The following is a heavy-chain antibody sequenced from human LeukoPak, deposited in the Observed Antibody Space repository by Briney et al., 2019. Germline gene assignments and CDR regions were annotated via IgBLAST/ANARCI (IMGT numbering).Heavy chain of an antibody. J-gene: IGHJ4*02. CDR2: ISYDGSNK. D-gene: IGHD3-22*01. CDR1: GFTFSSYA. Sequence: GGSLRLSCAASGFTFSSYAMYWVRQAPGKGLEWGAVISYDGSNKYYADSVTGRFTIYRDNSKNTLYVQMNSLRGEDTAVYYCAKDSGSSGHPGGFDYWGQGTLVTVSS. V-gene: IGHV3-30*04. CDR3: AKDSGSSGHPGGFDY.